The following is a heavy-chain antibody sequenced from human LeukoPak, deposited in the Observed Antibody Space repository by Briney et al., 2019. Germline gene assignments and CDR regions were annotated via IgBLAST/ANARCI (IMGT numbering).Heavy chain of an antibody. D-gene: IGHD4-23*01. V-gene: IGHV1-8*01. J-gene: IGHJ6*02. CDR2: MNPNSGNT. Sequence: GASVKVSCKASGYTFTSYDINWVRQATGQGLEWMGWMNPNSGNTGYAQKFQGRVTMTRNTSISTAYMELSSLRSEDTAVYYCARSVVTPEYYYYGMGVWGQGTTVTVSS. CDR1: GYTFTSYD. CDR3: ARSVVTPEYYYYGMGV.